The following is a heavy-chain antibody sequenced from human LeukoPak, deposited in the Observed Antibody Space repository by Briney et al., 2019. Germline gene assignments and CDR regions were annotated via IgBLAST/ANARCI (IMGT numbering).Heavy chain of an antibody. CDR2: IYYSGST. CDR3: AGPLLTYYSDSSAYS. Sequence: PSETLSLSCSVSGGYISSSNYYWGWIRQPPGKGLEWIGIIYYSGSTSYNPSLKSRVTISIDTSKNQFSLKLTSVTAADTAVYYCAGPLLTYYSDSSAYSWGQGTLVTVSS. V-gene: IGHV4-39*01. CDR1: GGYISSSNYY. J-gene: IGHJ4*02. D-gene: IGHD3-22*01.